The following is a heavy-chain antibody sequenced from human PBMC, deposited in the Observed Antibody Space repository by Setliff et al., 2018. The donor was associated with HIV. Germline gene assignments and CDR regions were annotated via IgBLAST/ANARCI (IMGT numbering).Heavy chain of an antibody. J-gene: IGHJ5*02. Sequence: GGSLRLSCAASGFTFSTYAMSWVCQAPGKGLEWVSGISGSGGRTYYADSVRGRFTISRDNSKDTLYLQMHSLRAEDTAIYFCAKDRGDYDPRRYDAWGQGSLVTVSS. CDR3: AKDRGDYDPRRYDA. CDR2: ISGSGGRT. CDR1: GFTFSTYA. V-gene: IGHV3-23*01. D-gene: IGHD4-17*01.